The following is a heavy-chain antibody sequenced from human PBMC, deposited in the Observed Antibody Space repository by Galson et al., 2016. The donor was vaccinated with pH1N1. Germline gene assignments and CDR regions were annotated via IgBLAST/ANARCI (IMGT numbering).Heavy chain of an antibody. CDR1: GFTFSDYW. Sequence: SLRLSCAASGFTFSDYWMHWVRQVPGKGLEWVANIKADGSETYYVDSVRGRFTISRDNAKNSLYLQMNSLRDDDTALYYCARAIGSRSAYWGQGTLVTVSS. V-gene: IGHV3-7*01. D-gene: IGHD3-16*02. CDR2: IKADGSET. CDR3: ARAIGSRSAY. J-gene: IGHJ4*02.